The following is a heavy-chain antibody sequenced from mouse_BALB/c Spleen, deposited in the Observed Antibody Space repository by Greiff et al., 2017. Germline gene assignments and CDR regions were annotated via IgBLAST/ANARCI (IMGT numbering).Heavy chain of an antibody. V-gene: IGHV1-82*01. CDR3: ARWGMDY. J-gene: IGHJ4*01. Sequence: VKLMESGPELVKPGASVKISCKASGYAFSSSWMNWVKQRPGQGPEWIGRIYPGDGDTNYNGKFKGKATLTADKSSSTAYMQLSSLTSVDSAVYFCARWGMDYWGQGTSVTVSS. CDR1: GYAFSSSW. CDR2: IYPGDGDT.